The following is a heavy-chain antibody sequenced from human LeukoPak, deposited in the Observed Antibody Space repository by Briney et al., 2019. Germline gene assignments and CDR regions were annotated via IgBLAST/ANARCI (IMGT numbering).Heavy chain of an antibody. CDR1: GGSISSGGYF. Sequence: SETLSLTCTVSGGSISSGGYFWSWIRQHPGKGMEWVGYISNSGSTSYNPSLKSRVTLSVDTSKNQFSLKLSSVTAADAAVYYCARADNWNAFEYWGQGTLVPVSS. V-gene: IGHV4-31*03. D-gene: IGHD1-1*01. CDR2: ISNSGST. J-gene: IGHJ4*02. CDR3: ARADNWNAFEY.